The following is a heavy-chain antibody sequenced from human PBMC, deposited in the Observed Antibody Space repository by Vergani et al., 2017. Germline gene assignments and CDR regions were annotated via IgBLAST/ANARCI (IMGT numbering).Heavy chain of an antibody. V-gene: IGHV1-2*02. Sequence: VQLVESGGGLVQPGGSLRLSCAASGFTFSSYSMHWVRQAPGQGLEWMGWIKPNSGGTNYVQKFQGRVTMTRDTFITTAYMELSRLKSDDTAVYYCATGNWNDVADHWGQGTLVTVSS. CDR3: ATGNWNDVADH. D-gene: IGHD1-20*01. CDR2: IKPNSGGT. CDR1: GFTFSSYS. J-gene: IGHJ4*02.